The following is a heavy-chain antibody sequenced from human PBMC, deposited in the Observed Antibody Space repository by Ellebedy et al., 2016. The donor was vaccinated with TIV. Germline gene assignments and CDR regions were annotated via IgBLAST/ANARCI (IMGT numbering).Heavy chain of an antibody. CDR3: AKDRDFWSGYEYYFDH. J-gene: IGHJ4*02. Sequence: GGSLRLSXAASGFTFSTYSMNWVRQAPGKGLEWVSSISSKSSYIYYADSVKDRFTISRDTSKDTLYLQMNNVRVDDTAVYYCAKDRDFWSGYEYYFDHWGQGTLVTVAS. CDR2: ISSKSSYI. V-gene: IGHV3-21*04. D-gene: IGHD3-3*01. CDR1: GFTFSTYS.